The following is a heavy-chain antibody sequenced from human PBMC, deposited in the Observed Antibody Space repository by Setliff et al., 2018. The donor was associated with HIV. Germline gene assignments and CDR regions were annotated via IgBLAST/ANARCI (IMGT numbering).Heavy chain of an antibody. Sequence: SETLSLTWRVSGGSISSSSYYWGWVRQPPGKGLEWIGSVYYSGTTYYNPSLTSRVTISVDTSKNQFSLKLTSVTAADTALYYCARHFSIFGVTIISNDAFDIWGRGTMVTVSS. CDR1: GGSISSSSYY. J-gene: IGHJ3*02. CDR3: ARHFSIFGVTIISNDAFDI. D-gene: IGHD3-3*01. V-gene: IGHV4-39*01. CDR2: VYYSGTT.